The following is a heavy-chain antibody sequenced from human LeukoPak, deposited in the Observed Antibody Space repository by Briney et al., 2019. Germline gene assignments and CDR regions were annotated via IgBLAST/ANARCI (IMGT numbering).Heavy chain of an antibody. CDR2: INHSGST. CDR3: ARHYVVGIQLWYNGRYFDY. D-gene: IGHD5-18*01. Sequence: SETLSLTCAVYGGSFSGYYWSWIRQPPGKGLEWIGEINHSGSTNYNPSLKSRVTISVDTSKNQFSLKLSSVTAADTAVYYCARHYVVGIQLWYNGRYFDYWGQGTLVTVSS. J-gene: IGHJ4*02. V-gene: IGHV4-34*01. CDR1: GGSFSGYY.